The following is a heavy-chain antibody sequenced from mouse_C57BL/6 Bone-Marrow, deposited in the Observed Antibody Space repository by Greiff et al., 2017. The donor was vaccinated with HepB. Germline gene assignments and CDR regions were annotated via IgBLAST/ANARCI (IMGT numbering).Heavy chain of an antibody. Sequence: QVQLQQPGAELVKPGASVKLSCKASGYTFTSYWMHWVKQRPGQGLEWIGMIHPNSGITTYNEKFKSKATLTVDKSSSTAYMQLSSLTSEDSAVYYCARWGWLLTRDYWGQGTTLTVSS. CDR1: GYTFTSYW. J-gene: IGHJ2*01. D-gene: IGHD2-3*01. V-gene: IGHV1-64*01. CDR3: ARWGWLLTRDY. CDR2: IHPNSGIT.